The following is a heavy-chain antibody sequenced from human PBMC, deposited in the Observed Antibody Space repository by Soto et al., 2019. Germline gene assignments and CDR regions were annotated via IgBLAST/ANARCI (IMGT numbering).Heavy chain of an antibody. D-gene: IGHD6-19*01. V-gene: IGHV3-30*18. CDR3: AKDSDSSGWYYFDY. J-gene: IGHJ4*02. Sequence: GGSLRLSCAASGFTFSSYGMHWVRQAPGKGLEWVAVISYDGSNKYYADSVKGRFTISRDNSKNTLYLQMNSLRAEDTAVYYCAKDSDSSGWYYFDYWGQGTLVTV. CDR2: ISYDGSNK. CDR1: GFTFSSYG.